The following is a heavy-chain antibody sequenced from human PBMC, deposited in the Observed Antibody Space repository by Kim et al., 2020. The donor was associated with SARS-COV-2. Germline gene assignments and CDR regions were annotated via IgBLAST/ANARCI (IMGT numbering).Heavy chain of an antibody. D-gene: IGHD2-8*01. Sequence: GGSLRLSCAASGFIFSNNWMSWVRQAPGKGLEWVATIKEDGSDKFYVDSVKGRFTISRDNAKNSLFLQMNSLRVDDTAVYYCARDPSLYWGQGTLVTVSS. J-gene: IGHJ1*01. CDR2: IKEDGSDK. CDR3: ARDPSLY. V-gene: IGHV3-7*01. CDR1: GFIFSNNW.